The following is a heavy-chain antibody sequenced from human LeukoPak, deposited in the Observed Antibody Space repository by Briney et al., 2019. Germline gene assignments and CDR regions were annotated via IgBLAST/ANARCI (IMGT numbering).Heavy chain of an antibody. V-gene: IGHV1-18*01. CDR1: GYTFTSYG. CDR3: ARDSPRGFLEWSSPLYYYYGMDV. Sequence: ASVKVSCKASGYTFTSYGIIWVRQAPGQGLEWMGWISAYNGNTNYAQKLQGRVTMTTDTSTSTAYMELRSLRSDDTAVYYCARDSPRGFLEWSSPLYYYYGMDVWGQGTTVTVSS. CDR2: ISAYNGNT. J-gene: IGHJ6*02. D-gene: IGHD3-3*01.